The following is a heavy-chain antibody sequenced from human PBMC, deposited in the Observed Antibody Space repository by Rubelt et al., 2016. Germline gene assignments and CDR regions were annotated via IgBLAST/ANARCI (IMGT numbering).Heavy chain of an antibody. CDR3: AAQASKYYFEY. J-gene: IGHJ4*02. V-gene: IGHV3-74*02. CDR1: GFTVSSVW. Sequence: EAKGGLVQPGGSLRLSCVASGFTVSSVWMYWVRQAPGKGLVWVSHINPDGSDTTYADSVKGRFTISTENATNTLYRQMNRLRGEDTAVYYCAAQASKYYFEYWGQGTLVTVSS. CDR2: INPDGSDT.